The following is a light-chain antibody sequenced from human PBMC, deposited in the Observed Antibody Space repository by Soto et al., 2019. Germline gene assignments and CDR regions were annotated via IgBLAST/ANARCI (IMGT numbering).Light chain of an antibody. J-gene: IGKJ1*01. V-gene: IGKV3-20*01. CDR2: GAS. Sequence: EIVMTQSPGTLSLSPGETATLSCRASQSVSSNYVAWFHQKPGQAPRLLIYGASSGATGVPDRFSASGSGTDFTLTISRLEPEDFAVYYSQQFNNWPRTFGQGTKVDIK. CDR3: QQFNNWPRT. CDR1: QSVSSNY.